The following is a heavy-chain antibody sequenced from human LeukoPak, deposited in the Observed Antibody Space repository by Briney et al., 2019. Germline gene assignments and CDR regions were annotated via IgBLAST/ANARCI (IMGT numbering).Heavy chain of an antibody. Sequence: ASVKVSCKASGYTFTGYYMHCVRHAPEEGLEWMGRINPNSGGTNYTQKFQGRVTMTRDTSISTAYMELSRLRSDDTAVYYCARASGIMGAFDIWGQGTMVTVSS. CDR2: INPNSGGT. J-gene: IGHJ3*02. CDR3: ARASGIMGAFDI. V-gene: IGHV1-2*06. CDR1: GYTFTGYY. D-gene: IGHD3-10*01.